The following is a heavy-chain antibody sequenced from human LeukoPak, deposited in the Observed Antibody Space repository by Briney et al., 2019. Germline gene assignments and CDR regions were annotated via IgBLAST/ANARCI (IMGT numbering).Heavy chain of an antibody. CDR3: ARNRRCCGEDY. V-gene: IGHV3-7*01. Sequence: GGSLRLSCAAAGLPVSYWMTWVRQAPGKGLEWVANIKHDGSEKNYVDSVKGRLTISRDNAKNSLYLQMNSLRAEDTAVYYCARNRRCCGEDYWGQGTQVTVSS. D-gene: IGHD2-21*01. CDR1: GLPVSYW. J-gene: IGHJ4*02. CDR2: IKHDGSEK.